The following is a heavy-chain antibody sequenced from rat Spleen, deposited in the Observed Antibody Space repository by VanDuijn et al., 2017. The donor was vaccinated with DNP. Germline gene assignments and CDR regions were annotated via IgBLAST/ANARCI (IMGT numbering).Heavy chain of an antibody. D-gene: IGHD4-6*01. CDR1: GFIFSDYY. V-gene: IGHV5-22*01. J-gene: IGHJ2*01. CDR3: ARWADYFDH. CDR2: ISPDGSST. Sequence: EVRLVESGGGLVQPGMSLKLSCTASGFIFSDYYMAWVRPAPTKGLEWVAYISPDGSSTHYGDSVKGRFTISRDNAKSTLYLQMNSLRSEDMATYYCARWADYFDHWGQGVMVTVSS.